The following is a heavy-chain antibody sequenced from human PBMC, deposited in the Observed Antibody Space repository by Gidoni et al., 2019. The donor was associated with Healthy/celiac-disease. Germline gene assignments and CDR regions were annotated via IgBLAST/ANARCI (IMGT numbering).Heavy chain of an antibody. CDR1: GFTFSSYA. CDR3: ANVDSGYDSDY. Sequence: EVQLLESGGGLVQPGGSRRPSCAAAGFTFSSYAMSWVRQAPGKGLEWVSAISGSGGSTYYADSVKGRFTISRDNSKNTLYLQMNSLRAEDTAVYYCANVDSGYDSDYWGQGTLVTVSS. D-gene: IGHD5-12*01. J-gene: IGHJ4*02. V-gene: IGHV3-23*01. CDR2: ISGSGGST.